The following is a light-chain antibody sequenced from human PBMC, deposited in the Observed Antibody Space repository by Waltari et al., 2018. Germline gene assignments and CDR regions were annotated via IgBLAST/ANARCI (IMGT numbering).Light chain of an antibody. CDR3: FQHSSGLS. Sequence: VILTQSPATLSLSPGERATLSCRASQSVGSSVAWYHQKPGQAPRLLIRSASSRATGIPDRFSGSGSGTEFTLTINSLEPEDVGIYHCFQHSSGLSFGQGTEVEI. V-gene: IGKV3-11*01. CDR2: SAS. J-gene: IGKJ2*03. CDR1: QSVGSS.